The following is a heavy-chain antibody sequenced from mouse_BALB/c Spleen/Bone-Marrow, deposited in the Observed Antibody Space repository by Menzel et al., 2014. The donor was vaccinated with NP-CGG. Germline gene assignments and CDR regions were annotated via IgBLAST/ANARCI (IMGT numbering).Heavy chain of an antibody. D-gene: IGHD2-3*01. CDR2: ISNGGGST. J-gene: IGHJ3*01. Sequence: EVQLVESGGGLVQPGGSLKLSCATSGFTFSDYYMYWVRQTPEKRLEWDAYISNGGGSTYYPDTVKGRFTISRDNAKNTLYLQMSRLRSEDTAMYYCARPLYDGYYVAYWGQGTLVTVSA. V-gene: IGHV5-12*02. CDR1: GFTFSDYY. CDR3: ARPLYDGYYVAY.